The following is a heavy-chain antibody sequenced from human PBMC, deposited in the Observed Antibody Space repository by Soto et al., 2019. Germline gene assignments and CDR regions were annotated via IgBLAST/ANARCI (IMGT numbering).Heavy chain of an antibody. CDR1: GFIFSRHW. CDR2: IKHDGTET. D-gene: IGHD1-26*01. CDR3: ARYSGWFIDY. V-gene: IGHV3-7*05. Sequence: VQLVESGGDLVRPGGSLRLSCAASGFIFSRHWMTWVRQAPGKGLEWVANIKHDGTETYLVDPVRGRLTISRDNAKNSVYLQMNSLRVEDTAVYYCARYSGWFIDYWGQGTLVTVSS. J-gene: IGHJ4*02.